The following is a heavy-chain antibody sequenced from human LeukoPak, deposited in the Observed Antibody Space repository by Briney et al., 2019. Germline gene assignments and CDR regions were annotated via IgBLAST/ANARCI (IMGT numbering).Heavy chain of an antibody. V-gene: IGHV1-18*04. CDR1: GYTFISYG. CDR3: ARVRGRSNWFDP. Sequence: ASVKVSCKASGYTFISYGISWVRQAPGQGLGWMGWISAYKGNTKYAEKFQGRVTMTTDTSTSTAYMELRSLRSDDTAVYYCARVRGRSNWFDPWGQGTLVTVSS. CDR2: ISAYKGNT. J-gene: IGHJ5*02. D-gene: IGHD3-16*01.